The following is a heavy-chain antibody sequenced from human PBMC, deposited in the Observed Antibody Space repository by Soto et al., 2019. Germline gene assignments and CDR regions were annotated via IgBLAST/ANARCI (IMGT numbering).Heavy chain of an antibody. CDR3: LKPPGYYSDSTTYYFV. J-gene: IGHJ4*02. CDR2: ISSSGDET. D-gene: IGHD3-22*01. CDR1: GFPFNIYG. V-gene: IGHV3-64D*06. Sequence: PGGSLRLSCSASGFPFNIYGVHWVRQAPGKGLQYVSAISSSGDETYYADSVKGRFSISRDNSKNTLYLQMSSLRAEDPAVYYCLKPPGYYSDSTTYYFVWGRGALLTVSS.